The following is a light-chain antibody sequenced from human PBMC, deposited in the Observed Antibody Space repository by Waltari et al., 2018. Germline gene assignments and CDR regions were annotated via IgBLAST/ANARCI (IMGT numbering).Light chain of an antibody. V-gene: IGLV5-39*01. Sequence: PMLTQPASLSASPGASGRLRCTFSGGINVAGYHIHWYQQRPGSPPRFLLRYKSDSDKGQRSGVPSRFSGSKDASTNTGILRISGLQSDDEADYYCAIGHSSCLLFGGGTRLTVL. CDR3: AIGHSSCLL. CDR2: YKSDSDK. J-gene: IGLJ7*01. CDR1: GGINVAGYH.